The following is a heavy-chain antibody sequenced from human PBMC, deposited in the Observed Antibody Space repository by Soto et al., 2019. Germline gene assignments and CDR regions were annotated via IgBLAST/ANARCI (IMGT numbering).Heavy chain of an antibody. Sequence: EVQLMESGGDLVQPGTSLRISCVASGFTFDDHAMHWFRRTPRRGLEWVAGLSGNSDTVGYADSVKGRFNISRDNAQNSLQLQMTSLRPEDTALYYCAKDMEYQLLLGYFEYWGQGTRVTVSS. CDR2: LSGNSDTV. J-gene: IGHJ4*02. V-gene: IGHV3-9*01. CDR1: GFTFDDHA. D-gene: IGHD2-2*01. CDR3: AKDMEYQLLLGYFEY.